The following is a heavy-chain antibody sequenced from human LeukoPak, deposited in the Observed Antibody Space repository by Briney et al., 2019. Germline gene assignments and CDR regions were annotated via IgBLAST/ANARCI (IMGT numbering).Heavy chain of an antibody. V-gene: IGHV3-21*01. CDR3: ARDFTMVRGVILNWFDP. Sequence: PGGSLRLSCAASGFTFSSYSMDWVRQAPGKGLEWVSSISSSSYIYYADSVKGRFTISRDNAKNSLYLQMNSLRAEDTVVYYCARDFTMVRGVILNWFDPWGQGTLVTVSS. J-gene: IGHJ5*02. CDR1: GFTFSSYS. CDR2: ISSSSYI. D-gene: IGHD3-10*01.